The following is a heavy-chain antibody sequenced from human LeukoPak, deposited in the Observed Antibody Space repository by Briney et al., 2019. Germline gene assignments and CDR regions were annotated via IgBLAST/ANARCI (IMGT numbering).Heavy chain of an antibody. CDR1: GFTFSSYA. J-gene: IGHJ4*02. Sequence: GGSLRLSCAASGFTFSSYAMTWVRQAPGKGLEWVSVISGSGGNTYHADSVKGWFTISRDNSKNTLSLQMNSLRVEDTAVYYCAKGRDFLDYWGQGTLVTVSS. D-gene: IGHD2/OR15-2a*01. V-gene: IGHV3-23*01. CDR2: ISGSGGNT. CDR3: AKGRDFLDY.